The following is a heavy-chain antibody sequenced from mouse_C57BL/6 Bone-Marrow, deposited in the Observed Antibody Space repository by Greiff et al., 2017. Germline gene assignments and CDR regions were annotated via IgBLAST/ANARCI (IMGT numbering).Heavy chain of an antibody. Sequence: QVQLQQPGAELVMPGASVKLSCKASGYTFTSYWMHWVKQRPGQGLEWIGEIDPSDSYTNYNQKFKGKSTLTVDKSSSTAYIQLSSLTSEDSAVYYCARSSMVKDYAMDYWGQGTSVTVSS. D-gene: IGHD2-2*01. V-gene: IGHV1-69*01. CDR1: GYTFTSYW. J-gene: IGHJ4*01. CDR3: ARSSMVKDYAMDY. CDR2: IDPSDSYT.